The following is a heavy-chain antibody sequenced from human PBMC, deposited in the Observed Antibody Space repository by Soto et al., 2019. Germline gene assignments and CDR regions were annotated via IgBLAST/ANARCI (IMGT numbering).Heavy chain of an antibody. V-gene: IGHV1-69*13. CDR2: IIPIFGTA. Sequence: EASVKVSCKASGCTFSSYAISWVRQAPGQVLEWMGGIIPIFGTANYAQKFQGRVTITADESTSTAYMELSSLRSEDTAVYYCARAVGATSSYYYYGMDVWGQGTTVTVSS. J-gene: IGHJ6*02. CDR3: ARAVGATSSYYYYGMDV. CDR1: GCTFSSYA. D-gene: IGHD1-26*01.